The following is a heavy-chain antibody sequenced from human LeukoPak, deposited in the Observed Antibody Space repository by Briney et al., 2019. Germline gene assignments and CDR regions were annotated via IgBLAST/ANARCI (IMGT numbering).Heavy chain of an antibody. V-gene: IGHV3-23*01. Sequence: TGGSPRLSCAASGFTFSSYAMSWVRQAPGKGLEWVSAISGSGGSTYYADSVKGRFTISRDNSKNTLYLQMNSLRAEDTAVYYCAKDLGIAAAEWFDPWGQGTLVTVSS. J-gene: IGHJ5*02. CDR3: AKDLGIAAAEWFDP. D-gene: IGHD6-13*01. CDR1: GFTFSSYA. CDR2: ISGSGGST.